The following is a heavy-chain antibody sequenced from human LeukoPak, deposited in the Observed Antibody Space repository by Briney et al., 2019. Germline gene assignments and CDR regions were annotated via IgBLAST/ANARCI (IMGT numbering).Heavy chain of an antibody. CDR1: GFTFSSYS. J-gene: IGHJ4*02. CDR3: ARGRFDYYDSSGDDY. CDR2: ISSSSSYI. V-gene: IGHV3-21*01. Sequence: GGSLRLSCAASGFTFSSYSMNWVRQASGKGLEWVSSISSSSSYIYYAHSVQGRFTISRDNAKNSLYLQMNSLRAEDTAVYYCARGRFDYYDSSGDDYWGQGTLVTVSS. D-gene: IGHD3-22*01.